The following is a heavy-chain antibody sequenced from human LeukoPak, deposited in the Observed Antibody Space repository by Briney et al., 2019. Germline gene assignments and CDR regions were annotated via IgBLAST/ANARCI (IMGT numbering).Heavy chain of an antibody. V-gene: IGHV1-18*01. CDR1: VYTFTSYS. CDR2: ISAYNGNT. CDR3: ARVTYYDILTGYSLDY. Sequence: GASVKVSCKASVYTFTSYSISWVRQAPGQGLEWMGWISAYNGNTNYAQKLQGRVTMTTDTSTSTAYMELRSLRSDDTAVYYCARVTYYDILTGYSLDYWGQGTLVTVSS. D-gene: IGHD3-9*01. J-gene: IGHJ4*02.